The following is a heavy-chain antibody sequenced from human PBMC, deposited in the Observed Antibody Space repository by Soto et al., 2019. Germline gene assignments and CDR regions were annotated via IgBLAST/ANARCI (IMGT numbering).Heavy chain of an antibody. CDR1: GYSFSSYW. CDR3: ERHPTGDYDVMDG. Sequence: GESLKISCKGSGYSFSSYWIGWVRQMPGKGLEWMGIIYPGDSDTRYSPPFQGQVTISADRSISTAYLQWSSLKASDTAMYYCERHPTGDYDVMDGWGRGTTVTAS. J-gene: IGHJ6*02. V-gene: IGHV5-51*01. D-gene: IGHD4-17*01. CDR2: IYPGDSDT.